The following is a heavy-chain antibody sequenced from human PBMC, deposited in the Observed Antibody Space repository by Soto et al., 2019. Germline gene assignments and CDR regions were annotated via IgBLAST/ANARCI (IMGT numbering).Heavy chain of an antibody. CDR1: GVSIGSTIYY. CDR2: LYYSGST. V-gene: IGHV4-39*01. J-gene: IGHJ6*03. Sequence: NPSETLSLTCTVSGVSIGSTIYYWGWVRQPPGKGLEWIGTLYYSGSTYYNPSLKSRITMSVDTSKNHFSLRLSSVTAADTAVYYCARHFTKTDYYFYMDVWGKGTTVTVSS. CDR3: ARHFTKTDYYFYMDV.